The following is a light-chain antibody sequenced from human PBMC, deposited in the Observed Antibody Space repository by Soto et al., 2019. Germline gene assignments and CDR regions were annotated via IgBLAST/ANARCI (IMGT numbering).Light chain of an antibody. CDR2: EVT. V-gene: IGLV2-23*02. CDR1: SSVVGKYNL. Sequence: TPPPSPLWGPWQSITHSPPRNSSVVGKYNLVAWYQHHPGKGPKLIIYEVTERPSGVSNRFSGSKSGNTASLTISGLQAEDENDYYCSSYAGSSSFVFGTGTRVTVL. CDR3: SSYAGSSSFV. J-gene: IGLJ1*01.